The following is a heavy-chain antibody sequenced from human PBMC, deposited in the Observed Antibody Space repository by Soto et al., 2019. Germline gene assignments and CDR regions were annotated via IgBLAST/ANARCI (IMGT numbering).Heavy chain of an antibody. D-gene: IGHD3-22*01. CDR2: IIPIFGTA. Sequence: SVKVSCKASGGTFSSYAISWVRQAPGQGLEWMGGIIPIFGTANYAQKFQGRVTITADESTSTAYMELSSLRSEDTAVYYCARSSSGYRQFYYYYGMDVWGQGTTVTVSS. CDR3: ARSSSGYRQFYYYYGMDV. V-gene: IGHV1-69*13. CDR1: GGTFSSYA. J-gene: IGHJ6*02.